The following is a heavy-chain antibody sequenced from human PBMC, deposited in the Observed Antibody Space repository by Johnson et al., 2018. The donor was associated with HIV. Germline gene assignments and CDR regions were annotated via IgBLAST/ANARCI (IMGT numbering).Heavy chain of an antibody. CDR1: GFTFSDYY. Sequence: QVQLVESGGGLVKPGGSLRLSCAASGFTFSDYYMSWIRQAPGKGLEWVSYISSSGSIIYYADSVKGRFTISRANAKNSLYLQMNSLRAEEPAVYYFGSVFYSFDFLGQGTMVTVSS. D-gene: IGHD2-21*01. CDR3: GSVFYSFDF. V-gene: IGHV3-11*04. J-gene: IGHJ3*01. CDR2: ISSSGSII.